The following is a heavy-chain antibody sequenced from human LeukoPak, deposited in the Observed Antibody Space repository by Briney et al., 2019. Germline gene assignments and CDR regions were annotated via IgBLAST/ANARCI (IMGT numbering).Heavy chain of an antibody. J-gene: IGHJ4*02. CDR3: ARFAVVTAGDY. D-gene: IGHD2-21*02. CDR2: IWYDGSNK. V-gene: IGHV3-33*01. CDR1: GFTFSSYG. Sequence: GRSLRLSCAASGFTFSSYGMHWVRQAPGKGLEWVAVIWYDGSNKYYADSVKGRFTISRDNAKNTLYLQMDSLRAEDTAVYYCARFAVVTAGDYWGQGTLVTVSS.